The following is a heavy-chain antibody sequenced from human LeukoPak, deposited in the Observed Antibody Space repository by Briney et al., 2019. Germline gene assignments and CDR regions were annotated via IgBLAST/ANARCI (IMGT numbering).Heavy chain of an antibody. D-gene: IGHD3-10*01. CDR2: IYYSGST. V-gene: IGHV4-39*07. Sequence: SETLSLTCTVSGGSISSSSYYWGWIRQPPGKGLEWIGSIYYSGSTYYNPSLKSRVTISVDTSKNQFSLKLSSVTAADTAVYYCARKGEIYYYNSGSFRFDPWGQGTLVTVSS. CDR3: ARKGEIYYYNSGSFRFDP. CDR1: GGSISSSSYY. J-gene: IGHJ5*02.